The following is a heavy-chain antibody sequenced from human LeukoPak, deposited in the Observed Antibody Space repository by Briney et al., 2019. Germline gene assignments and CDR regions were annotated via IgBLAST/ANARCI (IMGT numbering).Heavy chain of an antibody. CDR3: ARGDYDSSGYYANDAFDI. Sequence: GESLKISCKGSGYSFTSYWIGWVRQMPGKGLEWMGIIYPGDSDTRYSPSFQGQVTISADKSVSTAYLQWSSLKASDTAMYYCARGDYDSSGYYANDAFDIWGQGTMVTVSS. D-gene: IGHD3-22*01. CDR1: GYSFTSYW. J-gene: IGHJ3*02. V-gene: IGHV5-51*01. CDR2: IYPGDSDT.